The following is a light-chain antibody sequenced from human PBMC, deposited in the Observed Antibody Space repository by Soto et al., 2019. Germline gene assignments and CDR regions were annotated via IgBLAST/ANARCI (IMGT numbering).Light chain of an antibody. Sequence: EIVMTQSPATLFVSPGERATLSCRASRSVSGNLAWYQQKPGQAPRLLVYGASTRATVIPARFSGSGSGTEFTLTISSLQSEDYAVYYCQQYNDWPQTFGQGTKV. CDR2: GAS. CDR3: QQYNDWPQT. V-gene: IGKV3-15*01. J-gene: IGKJ1*01. CDR1: RSVSGN.